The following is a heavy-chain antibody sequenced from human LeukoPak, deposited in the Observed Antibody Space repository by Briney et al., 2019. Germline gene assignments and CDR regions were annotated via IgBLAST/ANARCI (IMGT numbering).Heavy chain of an antibody. J-gene: IGHJ3*02. CDR2: ISYDGSNK. D-gene: IGHD1-26*01. V-gene: IGHV3-30-3*01. Sequence: GGSLRLSCVASGFTFSSYAMHWVRQAPGKGLEWVAVISYDGSNKYYADSVKGRFTISRDNSKNTLYLQMNSLRAEDTAVYYCARVVGLLPFDAFDIWGQGTMVTVSS. CDR1: GFTFSSYA. CDR3: ARVVGLLPFDAFDI.